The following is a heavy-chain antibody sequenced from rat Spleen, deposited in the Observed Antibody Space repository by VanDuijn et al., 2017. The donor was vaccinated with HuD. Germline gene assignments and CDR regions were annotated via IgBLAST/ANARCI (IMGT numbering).Heavy chain of an antibody. CDR2: ISYDGGTT. Sequence: EVQLVQSGGGLVQPGRSLNLSCVASGFTFNDYWMTWVRQAPTKGLEWVASISYDGGTTYYRDSVKGRFTISRDNAKSSLSLQMDSLRSEDTAAYYCARAGYYSAYRDDWFAYWGQGVMVTVSS. CDR1: GFTFNDYW. D-gene: IGHD1-2*01. V-gene: IGHV5-20*01. J-gene: IGHJ2*01. CDR3: ARAGYYSAYRDDWFAY.